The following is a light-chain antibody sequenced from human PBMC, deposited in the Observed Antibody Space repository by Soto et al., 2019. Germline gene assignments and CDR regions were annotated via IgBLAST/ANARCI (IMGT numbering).Light chain of an antibody. Sequence: EIVLTQSPGTLSLSPGERATLSCRASQSVTHSYLAWYQQKPGQAPRLLIYGASFRATGIPDRFSGSGSGTDFTLTISRLEPEDFAVYYCQQYGSSPRTFGQGTKVEIK. J-gene: IGKJ1*01. CDR3: QQYGSSPRT. V-gene: IGKV3-20*01. CDR2: GAS. CDR1: QSVTHSY.